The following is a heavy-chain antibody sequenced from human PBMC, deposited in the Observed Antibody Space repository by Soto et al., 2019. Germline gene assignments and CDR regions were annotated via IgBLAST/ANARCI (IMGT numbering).Heavy chain of an antibody. V-gene: IGHV3-74*01. CDR2: INSDGSST. Sequence: GGSLRLSCAASGFTFSSYWMHWVRQAPGKGLVWVSRINSDGSSTSYADSVKGRFTITRDNAKNTLYLQMNALRPEDTAVYYCARDSYYHSSSGYYVFDYCGQGTLFSVSS. CDR1: GFTFSSYW. CDR3: ARDSYYHSSSGYYVFDY. D-gene: IGHD3-22*01. J-gene: IGHJ4*02.